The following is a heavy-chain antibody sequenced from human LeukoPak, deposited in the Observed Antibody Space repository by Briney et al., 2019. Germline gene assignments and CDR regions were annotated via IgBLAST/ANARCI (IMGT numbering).Heavy chain of an antibody. D-gene: IGHD7-27*01. CDR2: IYHSGST. Sequence: SETLSLTCTVSGYSISSGYYWGWIRQPPGKGLEWIGSIYHSGSTYYNPSLKSRVTISVDTSKNQFSLKLSSVTAADTAVYYCAVLLTRGENAFDVWGQGTMVTVSS. J-gene: IGHJ3*01. CDR3: AVLLTRGENAFDV. CDR1: GYSISSGYY. V-gene: IGHV4-38-2*02.